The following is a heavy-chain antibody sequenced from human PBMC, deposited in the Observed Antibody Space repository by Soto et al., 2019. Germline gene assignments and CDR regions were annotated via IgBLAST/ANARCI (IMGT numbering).Heavy chain of an antibody. J-gene: IGHJ6*02. Sequence: EVQLVESGGGLVQPGRSLRLYCAGDGFTFDDFAMHWVRQAPGKGLECVSGVDWNSGSTAYADSVKGRFTISIDNARNSLYLQMNSLRAEDTALYYCVKGRGSYEVKFGMDVWGQGTTVTVSS. V-gene: IGHV3-9*01. CDR1: GFTFDDFA. D-gene: IGHD6-25*01. CDR2: VDWNSGST. CDR3: VKGRGSYEVKFGMDV.